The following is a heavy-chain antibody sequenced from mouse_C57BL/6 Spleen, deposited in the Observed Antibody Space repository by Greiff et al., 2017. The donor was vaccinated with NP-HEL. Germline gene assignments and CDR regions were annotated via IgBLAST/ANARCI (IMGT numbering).Heavy chain of an antibody. CDR3: ARLASYYSNHWYFDV. J-gene: IGHJ1*03. CDR2: INPNNGGT. D-gene: IGHD2-5*01. Sequence: EVQLVESGPELVKPGASVKIPCKASGYTFTDYNMDWVKQSHGKSLEWIGDINPNNGGTIYNQKFKGKATLTVDKSSSTAYMELRSLTSEDTAVYYCARLASYYSNHWYFDVWGTGTTVTVSS. V-gene: IGHV1-18*01. CDR1: GYTFTDYN.